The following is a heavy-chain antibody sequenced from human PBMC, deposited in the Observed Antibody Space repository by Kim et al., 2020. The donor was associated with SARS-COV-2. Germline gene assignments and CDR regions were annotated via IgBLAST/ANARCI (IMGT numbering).Heavy chain of an antibody. CDR3: AKGEYYYDSSGYEL. J-gene: IGHJ4*02. D-gene: IGHD3-22*01. Sequence: CVKGRFTVSRDNSKSTLYLQMNSLRAEDTAVYYCAKGEYYYDSSGYELWGQGTLVTVSS. V-gene: IGHV3-23*01.